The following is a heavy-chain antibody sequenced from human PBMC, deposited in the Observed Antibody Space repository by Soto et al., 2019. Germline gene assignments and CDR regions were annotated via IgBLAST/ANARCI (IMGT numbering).Heavy chain of an antibody. CDR2: MNPNSGNT. J-gene: IGHJ5*02. D-gene: IGHD3-3*01. CDR3: ARDLYYDFWSGYHAINWFDP. V-gene: IGHV1-8*01. Sequence: GASVKVSCKASGYTFTSYDINWVRQATGQGLEWMGWMNPNSGNTGYAQKFQGRVTVTRNTSISTAYMELSSLRSEDTAVYYCARDLYYDFWSGYHAINWFDPWGQGTLVTVSS. CDR1: GYTFTSYD.